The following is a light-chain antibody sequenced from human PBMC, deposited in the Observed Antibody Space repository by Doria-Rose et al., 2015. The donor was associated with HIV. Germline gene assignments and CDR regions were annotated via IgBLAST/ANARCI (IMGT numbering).Light chain of an antibody. CDR3: QQSYNTPRS. CDR2: SAT. Sequence: SVGDRVTITCRASQSISTYLNWYQQKPGKAPKLLIYSATSLQGGVPSRFSGSGSGTDFTLTINSLQPEDFATYYCQQSYNTPRSFGQGTKLEIK. J-gene: IGKJ2*04. CDR1: QSISTY. V-gene: IGKV1-39*01.